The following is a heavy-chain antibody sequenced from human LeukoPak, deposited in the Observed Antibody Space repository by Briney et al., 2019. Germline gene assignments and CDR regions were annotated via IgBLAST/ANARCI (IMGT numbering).Heavy chain of an antibody. J-gene: IGHJ6*02. CDR3: GRVAINANNGMDV. Sequence: GGSLRLSCAASGFTFSSYAMSWVRQAPGKGLEWVSAISGSGGSTYYADSVKGRFTISRDNSKNTLYLQMNSLKTEDTAVYYCGRVAINANNGMDVWGQRTTVTVSS. V-gene: IGHV3-23*01. CDR2: ISGSGGST. CDR1: GFTFSSYA. D-gene: IGHD5-24*01.